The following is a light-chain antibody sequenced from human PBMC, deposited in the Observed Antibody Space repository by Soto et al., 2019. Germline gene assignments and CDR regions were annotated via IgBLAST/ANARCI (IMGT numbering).Light chain of an antibody. Sequence: EIVLTQSPDTLSLSRGERATLSCRASQSVGNDLAGYQQKPGQAPRLLIYEASSMATGIPARFSGGGSGTDFPLPISSLEPEDFAVYYCQQRSNWPPLTFGGGTKVEIK. CDR3: QQRSNWPPLT. V-gene: IGKV3-11*01. CDR2: EAS. J-gene: IGKJ4*01. CDR1: QSVGND.